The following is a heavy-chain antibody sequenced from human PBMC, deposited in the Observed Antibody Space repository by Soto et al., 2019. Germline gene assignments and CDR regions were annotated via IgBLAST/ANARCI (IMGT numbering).Heavy chain of an antibody. CDR3: ARHAPYCTNGVCYSYYYYGMDV. CDR2: IDPSDSYT. V-gene: IGHV5-10-1*01. D-gene: IGHD2-8*01. Sequence: GESLKISCKGSGYSFTSYWISWVRQMPGKGLEWMGRIDPSDSYTNYSPSFQGHVTISADKSISTAYLQWSSLKASDTAMYYCARHAPYCTNGVCYSYYYYGMDVWGQGTTVTVSS. CDR1: GYSFTSYW. J-gene: IGHJ6*02.